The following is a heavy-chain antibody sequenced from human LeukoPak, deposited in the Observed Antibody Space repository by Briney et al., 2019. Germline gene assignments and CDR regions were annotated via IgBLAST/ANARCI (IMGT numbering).Heavy chain of an antibody. J-gene: IGHJ4*02. D-gene: IGHD5-18*01. CDR1: GFTVSSTY. CDR3: ARNFLQLWDAFYLDF. Sequence: PGGSLRLSCAASGFTVSSTYMSWVRQAPGKGLEWVSVIYSGGSTYYADSVKGRFTISRHNSKNTLYLQMNSLRAEDTAVYYCARNFLQLWDAFYLDFWGQGTLVTVSS. CDR2: IYSGGST. V-gene: IGHV3-53*04.